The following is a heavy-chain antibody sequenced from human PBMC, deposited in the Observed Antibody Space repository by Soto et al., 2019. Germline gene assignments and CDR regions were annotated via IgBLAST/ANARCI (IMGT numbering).Heavy chain of an antibody. CDR3: ARDRDIAAAGTIGYMEV. CDR2: IWYDGSNK. D-gene: IGHD6-13*01. CDR1: GFTFSSYG. J-gene: IGHJ6*03. V-gene: IGHV3-33*01. Sequence: QVQLVESGGGVVQPGRSLRLSCAASGFTFSSYGMHWVRQAPGKGLEWVAVIWYDGSNKYYADSVKGRFTISRDNSKNTLYLQMNSLRAEDTAVYYCARDRDIAAAGTIGYMEVWGKGATVTVSS.